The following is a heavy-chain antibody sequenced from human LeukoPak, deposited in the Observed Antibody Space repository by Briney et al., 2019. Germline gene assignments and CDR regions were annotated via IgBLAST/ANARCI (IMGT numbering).Heavy chain of an antibody. CDR3: ARDRRPHYCSGGSCYSELAINY. D-gene: IGHD2-15*01. V-gene: IGHV1-2*02. Sequence: ASVKVSCKASGYTFTGYYMHWVRQAPGQGLEWMGWINPNSGGTNYAQKFQGRVTMTRDTSISTAYMELSRLRSYDTAVYYCARDRRPHYCSGGSCYSELAINYWGQGTLVTVSS. CDR1: GYTFTGYY. J-gene: IGHJ4*02. CDR2: INPNSGGT.